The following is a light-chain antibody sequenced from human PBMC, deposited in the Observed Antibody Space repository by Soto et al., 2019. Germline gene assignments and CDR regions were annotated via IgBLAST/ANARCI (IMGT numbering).Light chain of an antibody. V-gene: IGKV1-39*01. CDR1: QPISSF. J-gene: IGKJ4*01. Sequence: EIQITQSPSSLSASVGDRVTITCRASQPISSFLNWYQQKPGKAPKLLIYAASTLQSGVPSRFSGSGSGTDFTLTISSLQPEDFVTYYCQQTHSSVTFGGGTKV. CDR2: AAS. CDR3: QQTHSSVT.